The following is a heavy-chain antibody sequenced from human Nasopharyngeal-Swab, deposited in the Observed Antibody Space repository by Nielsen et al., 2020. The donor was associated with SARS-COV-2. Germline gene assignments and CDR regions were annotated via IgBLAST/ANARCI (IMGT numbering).Heavy chain of an antibody. D-gene: IGHD2-15*01. J-gene: IGHJ3*02. CDR3: ARALADCSGGSCLGAFDI. CDR2: IKQDGSEK. V-gene: IGHV3-7*01. Sequence: WIRQPPGKGLEWVANIKQDGSEKYYADSVKGRFTISRDNSKNTLYLQMNSLRAEDTAVYYCARALADCSGGSCLGAFDIWGQGTMVTVSS.